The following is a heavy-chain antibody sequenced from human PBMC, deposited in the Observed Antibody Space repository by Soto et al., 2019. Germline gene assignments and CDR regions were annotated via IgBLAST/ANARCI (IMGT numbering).Heavy chain of an antibody. CDR1: GYTFTSYA. CDR3: ERGTGSGMDV. Sequence: ASVKVSCKASGYTFTSYAMHWVRQAPGQRVERMGWITAGNGNTKYSQKFQGRVTITRDTSASTAYMEMSSLRSEDTAVYYCERGTGSGMDVWGQGTRVTVSS. D-gene: IGHD3-10*01. J-gene: IGHJ6*02. CDR2: ITAGNGNT. V-gene: IGHV1-3*01.